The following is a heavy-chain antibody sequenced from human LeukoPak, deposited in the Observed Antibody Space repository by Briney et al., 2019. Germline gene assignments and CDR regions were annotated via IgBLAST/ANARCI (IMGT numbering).Heavy chain of an antibody. CDR3: ARGPQASRYYGSGIETLLDY. CDR2: IYYSGST. D-gene: IGHD3-10*01. J-gene: IGHJ4*02. Sequence: SETLSLTCTVSGGSISSGDYYWSWIRQPPGKGLEWIGYIYYSGSTYYNPSLKSRVTISVDTSKNQFSLKLSSVTAADTAVYYCARGPQASRYYGSGIETLLDYWGQGTLVTVPS. V-gene: IGHV4-30-4*01. CDR1: GGSISSGDYY.